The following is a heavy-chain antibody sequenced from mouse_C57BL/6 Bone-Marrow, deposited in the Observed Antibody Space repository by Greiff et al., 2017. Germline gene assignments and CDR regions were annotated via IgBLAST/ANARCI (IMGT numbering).Heavy chain of an antibody. CDR3: ARGIYYYGSSYFYFDY. J-gene: IGHJ2*01. V-gene: IGHV1-55*01. CDR2: IYPGSGST. D-gene: IGHD1-1*01. CDR1: GYTFTSYW. Sequence: QVQLQQPGAELVKPGASVKMSCKASGYTFTSYWITWVKQRPGQGLEWIGDIYPGSGSTNYNEKFKSKATLTVDTSSSTAYMQLSSLTSEDSAVYYCARGIYYYGSSYFYFDYWGQGNTLTVSS.